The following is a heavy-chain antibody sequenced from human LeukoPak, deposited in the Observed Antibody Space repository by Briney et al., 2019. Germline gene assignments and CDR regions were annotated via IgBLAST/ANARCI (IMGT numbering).Heavy chain of an antibody. CDR3: ARDRRASGWSDYFDY. CDR2: IKQGGSEK. V-gene: IGHV3-7*01. Sequence: PVGSLRLSCAASGFTFSSYWMSWVRQAPGKGLEWVANIKQGGSEKYYVDSVKGRFTISRDNAKNSLYLQMNSLRAEDTAVYYCARDRRASGWSDYFDYWGQGTLVTVSS. CDR1: GFTFSSYW. J-gene: IGHJ4*02. D-gene: IGHD6-19*01.